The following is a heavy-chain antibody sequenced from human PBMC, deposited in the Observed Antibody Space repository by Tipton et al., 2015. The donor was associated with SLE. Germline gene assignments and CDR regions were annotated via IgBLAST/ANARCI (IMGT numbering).Heavy chain of an antibody. J-gene: IGHJ6*02. Sequence: SLRLSCAASGFTFSSYAMSWVRQAPGKGLEWVSAISGSGGSTYYADSVKGRFTISRDNSKNTLYLQMNSLRAEDTAVYYCAKGRPYYGSRYYYGMDVWGQGTTVTVSS. CDR1: GFTFSSYA. CDR3: AKGRPYYGSRYYYGMDV. CDR2: ISGSGGST. D-gene: IGHD3-10*01. V-gene: IGHV3-23*01.